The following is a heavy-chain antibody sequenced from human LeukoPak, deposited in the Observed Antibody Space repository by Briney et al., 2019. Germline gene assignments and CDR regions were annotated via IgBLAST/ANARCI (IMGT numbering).Heavy chain of an antibody. Sequence: PGGSLRLSCAASGFTFDDYAMHWVRQTPGKGLEWVSLISWDGNDTYYGDSVKGRFTISRDNSENSLYLQMNSLRAEDSALYYCAKDITGLSHLGELSSLDYWGQGTLVTVSS. CDR1: GFTFDDYA. CDR2: ISWDGNDT. CDR3: AKDITGLSHLGELSSLDY. J-gene: IGHJ4*02. D-gene: IGHD3-16*02. V-gene: IGHV3-43D*03.